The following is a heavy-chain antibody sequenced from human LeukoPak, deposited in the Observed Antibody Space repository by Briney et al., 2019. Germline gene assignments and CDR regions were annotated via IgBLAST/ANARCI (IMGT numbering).Heavy chain of an antibody. Sequence: GGSLRLSCAASGYAFSSHGLTWVRQAPGKGLEWVATINGAGDHTVYAETVKGRFTISRDNAKNSLFLQMNSLRAEDTAFYYCASKGGFDDWGQGTLVTVSS. CDR3: ASKGGFDD. D-gene: IGHD2-15*01. CDR2: INGAGDHT. J-gene: IGHJ4*02. CDR1: GYAFSSHG. V-gene: IGHV3-23*01.